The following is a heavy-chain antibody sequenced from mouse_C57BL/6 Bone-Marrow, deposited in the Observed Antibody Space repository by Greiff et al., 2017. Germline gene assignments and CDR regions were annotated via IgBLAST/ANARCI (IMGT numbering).Heavy chain of an antibody. CDR3: ARDITTVVADV. CDR2: IHPNSGST. CDR1: GYTFTSYW. D-gene: IGHD1-1*01. V-gene: IGHV1-64*01. J-gene: IGHJ1*03. Sequence: VQLQQPGAELVKPGASVKLSCKASGYTFTSYWMHWVKQRPGQGLEWIGMIHPNSGSTNYNEKFKSKATLTVDQSSSTAYMQLSSLTSEDSAVYYCARDITTVVADVWGTGTTVTVSS.